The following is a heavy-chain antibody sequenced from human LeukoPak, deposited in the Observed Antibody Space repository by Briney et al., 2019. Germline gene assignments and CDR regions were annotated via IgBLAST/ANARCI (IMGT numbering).Heavy chain of an antibody. CDR2: INHSGST. V-gene: IGHV4-34*01. Sequence: SETLSLTCAVYGGSFSGYYWSWLRQPPGKGLEWIGEINHSGSTNYNPSLKSRVTISVDTSKNQFSLKLSSVTAADTAVYYCASFLPKSHWFDPWGQGTLVTVSS. CDR3: ASFLPKSHWFDP. J-gene: IGHJ5*02. CDR1: GGSFSGYY.